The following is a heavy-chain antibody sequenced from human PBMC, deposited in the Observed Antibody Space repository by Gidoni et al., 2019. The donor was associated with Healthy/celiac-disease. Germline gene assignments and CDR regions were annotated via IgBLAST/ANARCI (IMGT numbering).Heavy chain of an antibody. V-gene: IGHV4-31*03. CDR2: IYYSGST. CDR1: GGSISSGGYY. Sequence: QVQLQESGPGLVKPSQTLSLTCTVSGGSISSGGYYWSWIRQHPGKGLEWIGYIYYSGSTYYNPSLKSRVTISVDTSKNQFSLKLSSVTAADTAVYYCAREKTVQLWLHAGAFDIWGQGTMVTVSS. CDR3: AREKTVQLWLHAGAFDI. D-gene: IGHD5-18*01. J-gene: IGHJ3*02.